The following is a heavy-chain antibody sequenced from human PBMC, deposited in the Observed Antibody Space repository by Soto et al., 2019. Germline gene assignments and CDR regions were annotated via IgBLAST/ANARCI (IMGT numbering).Heavy chain of an antibody. CDR1: GFTFNTYA. Sequence: SLRLSCAASGFTFNTYAMSWVRQAPGKGLEWVSRINSDGSGTNYADSVKGRFTISRDNAKNTLYLQMNSLRAEDTAVYYCARGDILTGSYFFDYWGQGTLVTVSS. V-gene: IGHV3-74*01. CDR2: INSDGSGT. D-gene: IGHD3-9*01. J-gene: IGHJ4*02. CDR3: ARGDILTGSYFFDY.